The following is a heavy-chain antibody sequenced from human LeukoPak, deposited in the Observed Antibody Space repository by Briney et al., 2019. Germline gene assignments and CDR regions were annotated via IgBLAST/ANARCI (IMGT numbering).Heavy chain of an antibody. CDR2: ISSSSTI. J-gene: IGHJ6*03. CDR3: ARLVVPAAISVDYYYYMDV. D-gene: IGHD2-2*02. V-gene: IGHV3-48*04. CDR1: GFTFSSYS. Sequence: GGSLRLSYAASGFTFSSYSMNWVRQAPGKGLEWVSYISSSSTIYYADSVKGRFTISRGNAKNSLYLQMNSLRAEDTAVYYCARLVVPAAISVDYYYYMDVWGKGTTVTVSS.